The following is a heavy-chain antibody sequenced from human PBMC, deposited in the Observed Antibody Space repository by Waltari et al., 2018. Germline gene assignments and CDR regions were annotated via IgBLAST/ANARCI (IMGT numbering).Heavy chain of an antibody. J-gene: IGHJ5*02. CDR2: IYHSGST. CDR1: GYSISSGYY. V-gene: IGHV4-38-2*01. Sequence: QVQLQESGPGLVKPSETLSLTCAVSGYSISSGYYWGWTRQPPGKGLEWIGSIYHSGSTYYNPSLKSRVTISVDTSKNQFSLKLSSVTAADTAVYYCARTTVTPNWFDPWGQGTLVTVSS. D-gene: IGHD4-17*01. CDR3: ARTTVTPNWFDP.